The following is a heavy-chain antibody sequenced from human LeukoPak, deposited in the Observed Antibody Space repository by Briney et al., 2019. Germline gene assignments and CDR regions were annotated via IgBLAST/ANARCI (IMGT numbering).Heavy chain of an antibody. CDR2: IIPIFGTA. D-gene: IGHD3-10*01. Sequence: ASVKVSCKASGYTFTSYDINWVRQATGQGLEWMGGIIPIFGTANYAQKFQGRVTITADESTSTAYMELSSLRSEDTAVYYCAREEYYYGSGRPDRTWFDPWGQGTLVTVSS. CDR1: GYTFTSYD. CDR3: AREEYYYGSGRPDRTWFDP. J-gene: IGHJ5*02. V-gene: IGHV1-69*13.